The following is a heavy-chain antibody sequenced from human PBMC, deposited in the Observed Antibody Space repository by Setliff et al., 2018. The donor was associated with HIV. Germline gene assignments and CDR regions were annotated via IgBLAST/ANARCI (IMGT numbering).Heavy chain of an antibody. CDR1: GGSISSSSYY. CDR3: AGPYSSLYEDYYYYMDV. CDR2: IYTSGST. Sequence: PSETLSLTCTVSGGSISSSSYYWGWIRQPPGKGLEWIGSIYTSGSTNYNPSLKNRVAISVDTSKNQFSLKLSSVTAADTAVYYCAGPYSSLYEDYYYYMDVWGKGTTVTVSS. D-gene: IGHD6-13*01. J-gene: IGHJ6*03. V-gene: IGHV4-39*07.